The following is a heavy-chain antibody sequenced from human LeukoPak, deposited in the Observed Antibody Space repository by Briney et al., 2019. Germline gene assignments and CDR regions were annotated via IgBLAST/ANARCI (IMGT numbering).Heavy chain of an antibody. D-gene: IGHD6-19*01. V-gene: IGHV3-74*01. CDR2: INTDGTVT. J-gene: IGHJ4*02. CDR3: ATKQWLAPPPDS. Sequence: QPGGSLRLSCAASGFTFSKYWTLWVRQAPGKGLESVSRINTDGTVTTYADSVKGRFTVSRDNADNTMFLQMNSVRDEDTAVYYCATKQWLAPPPDSWGQGTPVTVSS. CDR1: GFTFSKYW.